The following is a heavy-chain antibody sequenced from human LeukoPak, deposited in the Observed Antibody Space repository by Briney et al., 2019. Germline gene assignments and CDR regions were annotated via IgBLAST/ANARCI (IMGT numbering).Heavy chain of an antibody. D-gene: IGHD6-13*01. CDR1: GGSISSGDYY. CDR2: IYYSGST. Sequence: SETLSLTCTVSGGSISSGDYYWSWIRQPPGKGLEWIGCIYYSGSTYYNPSLKSRVTISVDTSKNQFSLKLSSVTAADTAVYYCARAAAGDNWFDPWGQGTLVTVSS. J-gene: IGHJ5*02. V-gene: IGHV4-30-4*01. CDR3: ARAAAGDNWFDP.